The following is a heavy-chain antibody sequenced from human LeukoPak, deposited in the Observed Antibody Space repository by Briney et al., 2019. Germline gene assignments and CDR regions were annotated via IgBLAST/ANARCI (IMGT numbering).Heavy chain of an antibody. V-gene: IGHV3-23*01. J-gene: IGHJ5*02. CDR2: ISGSGGGT. D-gene: IGHD2-2*01. Sequence: PGGSLRLSCAASGFTFSSYAMSWVRQASGKGLEWVSAISGSGGGTYYADSVKGRFTISRDNSKNTLYLQMNSLRAEDTAVYYCAKDWVVPAANWFDPWGQGTLVTVSS. CDR1: GFTFSSYA. CDR3: AKDWVVPAANWFDP.